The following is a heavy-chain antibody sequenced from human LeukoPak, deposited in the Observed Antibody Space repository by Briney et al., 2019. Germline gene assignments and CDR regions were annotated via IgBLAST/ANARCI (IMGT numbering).Heavy chain of an antibody. CDR1: GFTFSSYS. J-gene: IGHJ4*02. V-gene: IGHV3-21*01. CDR2: IGSSSSYI. D-gene: IGHD3-3*01. CDR3: AREAKYDFWSGPNDY. Sequence: GGSLRLSCAASGFTFSSYSMNWVRQAPGKGLEWVSSIGSSSSYIYYADSVKGRFTISRDNSKNTLYLQMNSLRAEDTAVYYCAREAKYDFWSGPNDYWGQGTLVTVSS.